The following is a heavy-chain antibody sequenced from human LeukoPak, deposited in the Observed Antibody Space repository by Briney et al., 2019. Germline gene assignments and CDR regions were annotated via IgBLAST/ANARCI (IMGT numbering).Heavy chain of an antibody. V-gene: IGHV3-74*01. D-gene: IGHD6-6*01. CDR1: GFTFSSYW. CDR2: INSDGSGT. CDR3: ARDDGGRHTSSLDY. J-gene: IGHJ4*02. Sequence: GGSLRLSCAASGFTFSSYWMHWVRQAPGKGLVWISRINSDGSGTSYADSVKGRFTISRDNAKNSLYLQMDSLRAEDTAVYYCARDDGGRHTSSLDYWGQGTLVAVSS.